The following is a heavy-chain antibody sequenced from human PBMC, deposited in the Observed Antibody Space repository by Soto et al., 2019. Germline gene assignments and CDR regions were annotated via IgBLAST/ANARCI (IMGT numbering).Heavy chain of an antibody. Sequence: GGSLRLSCAASGFTFSNYAMSWVRQAPGKGLEWVSVISGSGDSTYYADSVKGRFTISRDNSKNTLYLQMNSLRAEDTAVYYCAKDSGGSYFNGYYYYYGMDVWGQGTTVTVSS. D-gene: IGHD3-10*01. CDR1: GFTFSNYA. CDR2: ISGSGDST. CDR3: AKDSGGSYFNGYYYYYGMDV. V-gene: IGHV3-23*01. J-gene: IGHJ6*02.